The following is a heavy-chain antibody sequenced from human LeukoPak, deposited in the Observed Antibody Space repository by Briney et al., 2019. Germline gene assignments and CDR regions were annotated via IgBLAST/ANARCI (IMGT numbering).Heavy chain of an antibody. CDR1: GFIFSSYG. D-gene: IGHD3-9*01. J-gene: IGHJ4*02. CDR3: AKDKVLRYFDWLFDLDY. Sequence: PGGSLRLSCAASGFIFSSYGMHWVRQAPGKGLEWMAFIRSDGSNKYYADSVKGRFTISRDNSKNTLYLQMNSLRAEDTAVYYCAKDKVLRYFDWLFDLDYWGQGTLVTVSS. V-gene: IGHV3-30*02. CDR2: IRSDGSNK.